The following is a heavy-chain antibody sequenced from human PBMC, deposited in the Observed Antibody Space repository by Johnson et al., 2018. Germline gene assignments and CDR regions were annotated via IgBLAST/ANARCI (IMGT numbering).Heavy chain of an antibody. CDR2: INPSGGST. V-gene: IGHV1-46*01. CDR3: ARWGSTGSWSSSFAAFDI. CDR1: GYTFTSYY. D-gene: IGHD6-6*01. J-gene: IGHJ3*02. Sequence: QVQLVQSGAEVKKPGASVKVSCNASGYTFTSYYMHWVRQAPGQGLEWMGIINPSGGSTSYAQKFQGRVTRTRDTSTSTVYMELSSRRSEETAVYYCARWGSTGSWSSSFAAFDIWGQGTMVTVSS.